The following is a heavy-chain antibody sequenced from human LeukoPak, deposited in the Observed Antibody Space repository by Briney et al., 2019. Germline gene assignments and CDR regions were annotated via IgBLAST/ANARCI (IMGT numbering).Heavy chain of an antibody. D-gene: IGHD3-22*01. CDR1: GYTFSTYG. CDR2: INPNSGGT. V-gene: IGHV1-2*02. CDR3: ARDPESSGQNFDY. Sequence: ASVKVSCKASGYTFSTYGISWVRQAPGQGLEWMGWINPNSGGTYYAQEFQGRVTMTRDTSISTAYMELSRLRSDDTAVYYCARDPESSGQNFDYWGQGTLVTVSS. J-gene: IGHJ4*02.